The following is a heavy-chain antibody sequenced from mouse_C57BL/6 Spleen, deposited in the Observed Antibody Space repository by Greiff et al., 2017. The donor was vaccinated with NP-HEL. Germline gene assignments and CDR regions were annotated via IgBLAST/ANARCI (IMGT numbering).Heavy chain of an antibody. V-gene: IGHV1-81*01. J-gene: IGHJ2*01. Sequence: QVQLKQSGAELARPGASVKLSCKASGYTFTSYGISWVKQRPGQGLEWIGEIYPRSGNTYYNEKFKGKATLTADKSSSTAYMELRSLTSEDSAVYFCARWDYGSSSYYFDYWGQGTTLTVSS. CDR1: GYTFTSYG. D-gene: IGHD1-1*01. CDR2: IYPRSGNT. CDR3: ARWDYGSSSYYFDY.